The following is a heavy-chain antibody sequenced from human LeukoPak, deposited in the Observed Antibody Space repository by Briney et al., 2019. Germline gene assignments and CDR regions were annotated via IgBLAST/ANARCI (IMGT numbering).Heavy chain of an antibody. J-gene: IGHJ4*02. V-gene: IGHV3-23*01. CDR1: GFTFSSYA. D-gene: IGHD5-12*01. CDR3: ARGQYDYNYFDY. CDR2: ISGGGDT. Sequence: PGGSLRLSCAGSGFTFSSYALSWVRQAPGRGLEWVSAISGGGDTYYGDSVKGRFTISRDNAKNSLYLQMNSLRAEDTAVYYCARGQYDYNYFDYWGQGTLVTVSS.